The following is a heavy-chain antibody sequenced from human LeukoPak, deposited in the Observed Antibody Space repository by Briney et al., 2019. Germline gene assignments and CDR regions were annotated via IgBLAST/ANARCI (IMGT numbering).Heavy chain of an antibody. V-gene: IGHV4-59*08. CDR3: ARRPTGDPKFDY. Sequence: KPSETLSLTCSVSGASISSHYWSWIRQPPGKGLEWIGYIHYSGSTNCNPSLKSRVTISVDTSKNRFSLKLSTVTAADTAVYYCARRPTGDPKFDYWGQGTLVTVSS. J-gene: IGHJ4*02. D-gene: IGHD7-27*01. CDR1: GASISSHY. CDR2: IHYSGST.